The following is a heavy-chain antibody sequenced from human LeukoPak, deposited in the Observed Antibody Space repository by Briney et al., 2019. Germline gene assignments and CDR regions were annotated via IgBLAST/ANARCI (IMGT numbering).Heavy chain of an antibody. J-gene: IGHJ4*02. D-gene: IGHD3-22*01. CDR3: ARHFYDSSGYYYSDEGVYYFDY. CDR2: IYYSGST. Sequence: PSETLSLTCTVSGGSIYSSSYYWGWIRQPPGKGLEWIGSIYYSGSTYYNPSLKSRVTISVDTSKNQFSLKLSSVTAADTAVYYCARHFYDSSGYYYSDEGVYYFDYWGQGTLVTVSS. V-gene: IGHV4-39*01. CDR1: GGSIYSSSYY.